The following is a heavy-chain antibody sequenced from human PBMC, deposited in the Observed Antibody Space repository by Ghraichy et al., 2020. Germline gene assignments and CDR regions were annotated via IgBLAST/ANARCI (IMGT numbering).Heavy chain of an antibody. J-gene: IGHJ2*01. V-gene: IGHV3-23*01. CDR2: ISGSGGST. Sequence: GGSLRLSCAASGFTFSSYAMSWVRQAPGKGLEWVSVISGSGGSTYYADSVKGRFTISRDNSKNTLYLQMNSLRAEDTAVYYCAKNVGGGYCSSTSCYTDWYFDLWGRGTLVTVSS. D-gene: IGHD2-2*02. CDR3: AKNVGGGYCSSTSCYTDWYFDL. CDR1: GFTFSSYA.